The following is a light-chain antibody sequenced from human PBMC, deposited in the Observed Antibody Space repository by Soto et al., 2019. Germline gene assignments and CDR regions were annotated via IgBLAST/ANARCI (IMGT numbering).Light chain of an antibody. Sequence: QSVLTQPASVSGSPGQSITISCTGSTNDIGNYNLVSWYQHHPDKAPKLILYEASKRPSGVSDRFSGSKSGNTASLTISGLQAEDDADYYCCSFAGGAKLVFGGGTQLTVL. CDR3: CSFAGGAKLV. CDR1: TNDIGNYNL. J-gene: IGLJ3*02. V-gene: IGLV2-23*01. CDR2: EAS.